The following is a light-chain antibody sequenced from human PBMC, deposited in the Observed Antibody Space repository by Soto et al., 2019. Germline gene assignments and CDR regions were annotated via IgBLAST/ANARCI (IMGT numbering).Light chain of an antibody. V-gene: IGLV2-14*03. Sequence: QSALTQPASLSGSPGQSITLSCTGNSRDVGGYNYVSWYQHHPGKAPKLMIYDVSNRPSGVSNRFSGSKSGNTASLTIPGLQPEDEADYYCSSYTTSNTRQIVFGTGTKVTVL. CDR2: DVS. CDR1: SRDVGGYNY. J-gene: IGLJ1*01. CDR3: SSYTTSNTRQIV.